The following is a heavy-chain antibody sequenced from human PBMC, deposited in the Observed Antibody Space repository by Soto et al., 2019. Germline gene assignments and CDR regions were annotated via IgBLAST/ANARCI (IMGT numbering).Heavy chain of an antibody. CDR2: IYYSGST. V-gene: IGHV4-39*01. CDR1: GGSISSRGYY. CDR3: ATSNWFDP. J-gene: IGHJ5*02. Sequence: QLQLQESGPGLVKPSETLSLTCTVSGGSISSRGYYWGWIRQPPGKGLEWIGTIYYSGSTYYNPSLKSRVAMSVDTSKNQFSRKLSSVTAADTSVYYRATSNWFDPWGQGTLVTVSS.